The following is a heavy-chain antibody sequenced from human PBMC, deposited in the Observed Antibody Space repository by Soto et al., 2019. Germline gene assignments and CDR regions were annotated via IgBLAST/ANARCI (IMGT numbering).Heavy chain of an antibody. CDR3: ASDGPYYYGMDV. CDR2: IDYSGST. J-gene: IGHJ6*02. Sequence: QVQLQESGPGLVKPSQTRSLTCSVSGGSITNTDYYWNWIRQSPGKGLEWIGSIDYSGSTYYNPSLKSRVIISADTSKNLFSLKLRSVTAADTALYFFASDGPYYYGMDVWGQGTTVTVSS. V-gene: IGHV4-30-4*01. CDR1: GGSITNTDYY.